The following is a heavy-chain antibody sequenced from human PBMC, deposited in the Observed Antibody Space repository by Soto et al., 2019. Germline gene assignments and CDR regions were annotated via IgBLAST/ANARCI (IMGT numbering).Heavy chain of an antibody. D-gene: IGHD6-13*01. J-gene: IGHJ4*02. Sequence: GGSLRLSCAASGFTFSSYDMHWVRQATGKGLEWVSAIGTAGDTYYPGSVKGRFTISRENAKNSLYLQMNSLRAGDTAVYYCARAGSSWYYFDSWAQGTLVTVSS. V-gene: IGHV3-13*01. CDR2: IGTAGDT. CDR1: GFTFSSYD. CDR3: ARAGSSWYYFDS.